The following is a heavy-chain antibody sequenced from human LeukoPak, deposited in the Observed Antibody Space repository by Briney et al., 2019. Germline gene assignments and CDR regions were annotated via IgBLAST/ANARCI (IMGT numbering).Heavy chain of an antibody. J-gene: IGHJ4*02. Sequence: SGPMLVNPTQTLTLTCTFSGFSLNTRGVGVGWIRQPPGRALEWLALIYWDDDRRYRPSLKSRLTITKDTSKNQVVLTMTNMDPVDTATYFCAHRKNYYDSSVFDNWGQGTLVTVSS. CDR1: GFSLNTRGVG. D-gene: IGHD3-22*01. CDR3: AHRKNYYDSSVFDN. V-gene: IGHV2-5*02. CDR2: IYWDDDR.